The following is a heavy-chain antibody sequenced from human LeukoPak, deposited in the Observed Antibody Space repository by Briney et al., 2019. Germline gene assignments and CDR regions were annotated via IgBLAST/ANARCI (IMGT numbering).Heavy chain of an antibody. CDR2: IYYSGST. D-gene: IGHD5-18*01. CDR1: GGSISSGSYY. Sequence: PSQTLSLTCTVSGGSISSGSYYWGWIRQPPGKGLEGIGSIYYSGSTYYNPSLKSRVTISVDTSKNQFSLKLSSVTAADTALYYCARAGGYSYGTDYWGQGTLVTVSS. J-gene: IGHJ4*02. CDR3: ARAGGYSYGTDY. V-gene: IGHV4-39*07.